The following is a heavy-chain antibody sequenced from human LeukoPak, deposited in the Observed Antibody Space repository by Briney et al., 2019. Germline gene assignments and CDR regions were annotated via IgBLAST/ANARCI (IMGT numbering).Heavy chain of an antibody. V-gene: IGHV1-69*13. CDR2: IIPIFGTA. Sequence: ASVKVSCKASGGTFSSYAISWVRQAPGQGLEWMGGIIPIFGTANYAQKFQGRVTITADESTSTAYMELSSLRSEDTAAYYCARVRSGSYHPLDYWGQGTLVTVSS. CDR1: GGTFSSYA. D-gene: IGHD1-26*01. CDR3: ARVRSGSYHPLDY. J-gene: IGHJ4*02.